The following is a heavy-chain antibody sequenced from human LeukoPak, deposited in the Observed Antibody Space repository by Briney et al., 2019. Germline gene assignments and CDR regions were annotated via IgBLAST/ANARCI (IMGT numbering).Heavy chain of an antibody. V-gene: IGHV4-59*08. CDR2: IYYSGGT. J-gene: IGHJ3*02. D-gene: IGHD5-24*01. CDR3: ARHVTISGPYDASDI. CDR1: GDXISSYY. Sequence: SETLSLTCTVSGDXISSYYCSWIRQPPGKGLEWIGYIYYSGGTDYNPSLKSRVTISVDTSKNQLSLKLRSVTAADTAVYYCARHVTISGPYDASDIWGQGTMVTVSP.